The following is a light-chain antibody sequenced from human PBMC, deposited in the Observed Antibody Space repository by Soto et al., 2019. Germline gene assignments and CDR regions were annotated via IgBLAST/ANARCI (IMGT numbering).Light chain of an antibody. V-gene: IGKV3-20*01. Sequence: EIVLTQSPGTLSLSPGERATLSCRASQSVSSSYLAWYQQKPGQAPRLLIYGASSRATGIADRFSGSGSGSEFSLTISGLEPEDFAVYFCQHFGSSPPVIFGQGTRLENK. CDR2: GAS. CDR1: QSVSSSY. CDR3: QHFGSSPPVI. J-gene: IGKJ5*01.